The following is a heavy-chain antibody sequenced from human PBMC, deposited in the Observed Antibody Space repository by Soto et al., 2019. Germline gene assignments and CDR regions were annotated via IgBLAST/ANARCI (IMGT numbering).Heavy chain of an antibody. J-gene: IGHJ4*02. Sequence: QVQLVQSGAEVKKPEASVKVSCKASGYTFTSYGISWVRQAPGQGLEWMGWISAYNGNTNYAQKLQGRDTMTTDTSTSTAYMELRSLRSDDTAVYYCARDRGVAAAGTNRPFDYWGQGTLVTVSS. CDR1: GYTFTSYG. CDR3: ARDRGVAAAGTNRPFDY. CDR2: ISAYNGNT. V-gene: IGHV1-18*04. D-gene: IGHD6-13*01.